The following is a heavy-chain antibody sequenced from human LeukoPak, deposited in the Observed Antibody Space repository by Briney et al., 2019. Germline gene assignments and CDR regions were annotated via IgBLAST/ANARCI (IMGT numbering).Heavy chain of an antibody. D-gene: IGHD3-10*01. CDR2: IYSGGST. Sequence: GGSLRLSCAASGFTVSSNYMSWVRQAPGKGLEWVSVIYSGGSTYYADSVKGRFTISRDNSKNTLYLQMNSLRAEDTAVYYCARDHWVRGVMASYSYFGMDVWGQGTTVTVSS. CDR1: GFTVSSNY. CDR3: ARDHWVRGVMASYSYFGMDV. V-gene: IGHV3-66*01. J-gene: IGHJ6*02.